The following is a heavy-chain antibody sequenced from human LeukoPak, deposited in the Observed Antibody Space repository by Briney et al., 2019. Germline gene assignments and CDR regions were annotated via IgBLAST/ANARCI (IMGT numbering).Heavy chain of an antibody. Sequence: PGGSLRLSCAASGFTFSSNAMSWVRQAPGKGLEWVSAISGSGGSTYYADSVKGRFTISRDNSKNTLYLQMNSLRAEDTAVYYCARDDGSYSLYYYYYYMDVWGKGTTVTVSS. J-gene: IGHJ6*03. CDR3: ARDDGSYSLYYYYYYMDV. CDR2: ISGSGGST. D-gene: IGHD1-26*01. CDR1: GFTFSSNA. V-gene: IGHV3-23*01.